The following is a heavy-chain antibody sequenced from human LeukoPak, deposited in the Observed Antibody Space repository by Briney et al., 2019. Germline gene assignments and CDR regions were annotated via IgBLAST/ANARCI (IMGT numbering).Heavy chain of an antibody. Sequence: GRSLRLSCAASGFTFSSYAMHWVRQAPGKGLEWVAVISYDGSNKYYADSVKGRFTISRDNSKNTLYLQMNSLRAEDTAVYYCARDGVYMGSGRALGYWGQGTLVTVSS. CDR1: GFTFSSYA. CDR2: ISYDGSNK. V-gene: IGHV3-30-3*01. CDR3: ARDGVYMGSGRALGY. D-gene: IGHD6-19*01. J-gene: IGHJ4*02.